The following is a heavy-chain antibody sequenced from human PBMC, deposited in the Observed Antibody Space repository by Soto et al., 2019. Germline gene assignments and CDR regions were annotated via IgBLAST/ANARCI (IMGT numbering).Heavy chain of an antibody. J-gene: IGHJ4*02. CDR3: ATDPEIFDS. CDR1: GYTFTSYG. V-gene: IGHV1-18*01. CDR2: ISAYNGNT. Sequence: QVQLVQSGAEVKKPGASVKVSCKASGYTFTSYGISWVLQAPGKGLEWMGWISAYNGNTNNAQMLQGRVTMTTDTSTSTASMELRSLRSDDTAVYYCATDPEIFDSWGQGTLVTVSS.